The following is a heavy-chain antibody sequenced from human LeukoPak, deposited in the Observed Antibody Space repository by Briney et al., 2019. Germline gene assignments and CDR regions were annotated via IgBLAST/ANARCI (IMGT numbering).Heavy chain of an antibody. J-gene: IGHJ6*02. D-gene: IGHD2-2*01. Sequence: ASVKVSCKASGYTFTSYAMNWVRQAPGQGLEWMGWINTNTGNPTYAQGFTGRFVFSLDTSVSTAYLQISSLKAEDTAVCYCARDQVVVPAALNYYYYGMDVWGQGTTVTVSS. V-gene: IGHV7-4-1*02. CDR1: GYTFTSYA. CDR2: INTNTGNP. CDR3: ARDQVVVPAALNYYYYGMDV.